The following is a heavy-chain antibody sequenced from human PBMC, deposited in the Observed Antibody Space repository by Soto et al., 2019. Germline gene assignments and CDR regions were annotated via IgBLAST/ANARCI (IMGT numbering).Heavy chain of an antibody. Sequence: PSETLSLTCTVSGGSVSSGSYYWSWIRQPPEKGLEWIGYIYYSGSTNYNPSLKSRVTISVDTSKNQFSLKLSSVTAADTAVYYCASAGSGSYYRDYWGQGTLVTVSS. J-gene: IGHJ4*02. CDR2: IYYSGST. V-gene: IGHV4-61*01. D-gene: IGHD1-26*01. CDR3: ASAGSGSYYRDY. CDR1: GGSVSSGSYY.